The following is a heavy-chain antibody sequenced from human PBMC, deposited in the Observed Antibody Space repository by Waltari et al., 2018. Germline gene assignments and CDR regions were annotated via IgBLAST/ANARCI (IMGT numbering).Heavy chain of an antibody. J-gene: IGHJ6*02. CDR1: GYTLTELS. D-gene: IGHD3-9*01. Sequence: QVQLVQSGAEVKKPGASVKVSCKVSGYTLTELSMHWVRPAPGKGLEWMGGFDPDDGETIYAQKFQGRVTMTEDTSTDTAYMELSSLRSEDTAVYYCATDKPYYDILTGYRYGMDVWGQGTTVTVSS. CDR2: FDPDDGET. V-gene: IGHV1-24*01. CDR3: ATDKPYYDILTGYRYGMDV.